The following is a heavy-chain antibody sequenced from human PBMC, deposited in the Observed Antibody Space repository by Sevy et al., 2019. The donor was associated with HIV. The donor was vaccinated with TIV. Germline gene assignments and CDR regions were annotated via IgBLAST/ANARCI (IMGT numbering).Heavy chain of an antibody. CDR2: MKSKTDGGTT. CDR3: TTVGFSNWGSEAFDI. CDR1: GFTFSIIY. V-gene: IGHV3-15*01. J-gene: IGHJ3*02. D-gene: IGHD3-16*01. Sequence: GGSLRLSCAASGFTFSIIYMNWVRQSPGKGLEWVGRMKSKTDGGTTDYAAPVKDRFTMSRDDSKNTLYLQMNSLNADDTAVYYCTTVGFSNWGSEAFDIWGQGTMVTVSS.